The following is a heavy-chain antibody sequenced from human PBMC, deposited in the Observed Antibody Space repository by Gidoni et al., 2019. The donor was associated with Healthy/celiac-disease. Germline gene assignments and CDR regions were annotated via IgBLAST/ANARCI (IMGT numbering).Heavy chain of an antibody. V-gene: IGHV1-58*01. CDR2: IVVGIGNR. J-gene: IGHJ4*02. CDR1: GFTFISSA. D-gene: IGHD2-2*01. CDR3: AADIVVVPAAPDALPEGDY. Sequence: QMQLVQFGPEVKKPGISVKVSCKAYGFTFISSAVRWVRQARGQRREWTVWIVVGIGNRNYAQKTQERVTITTDMSTSTAYLELSRLRSEDTAVYYCAADIVVVPAAPDALPEGDYWGQGTLVTVSS.